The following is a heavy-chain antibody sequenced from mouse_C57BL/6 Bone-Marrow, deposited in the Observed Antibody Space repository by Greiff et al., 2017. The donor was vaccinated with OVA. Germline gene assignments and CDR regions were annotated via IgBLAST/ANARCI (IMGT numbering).Heavy chain of an antibody. V-gene: IGHV1-42*01. CDR3: ARNVESLRNYGSSEAY. J-gene: IGHJ3*01. CDR1: GYSFTGYY. D-gene: IGHD1-1*01. CDR2: INPSTGGT. Sequence: VQLQQSGPELVKPGASVKISCKASGYSFTGYYMNWVKQSPEKSLEWIGEINPSTGGTTYNQKFKAKATLTVDKSSSTAYMQLKSLTSEDSAVYYCARNVESLRNYGSSEAYWGQGTLVTVSA.